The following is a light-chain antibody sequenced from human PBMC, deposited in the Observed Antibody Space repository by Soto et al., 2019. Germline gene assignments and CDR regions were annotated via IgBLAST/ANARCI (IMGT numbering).Light chain of an antibody. CDR1: QSVSSY. J-gene: IGKJ1*01. V-gene: IGKV3-11*01. CDR3: HQYYSIPWT. CDR2: DAS. Sequence: EIVLTQSPATLSLSPGERATLSCRASQSVSSYLAWYQQKPGQAPRLLIYDASNRATGIPARFSGSGSGTDFTLTISSLEPEDFAVYYCHQYYSIPWTFGQGTKVEIK.